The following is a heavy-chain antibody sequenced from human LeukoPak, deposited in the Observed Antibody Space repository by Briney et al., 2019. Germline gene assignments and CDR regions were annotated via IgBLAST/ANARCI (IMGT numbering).Heavy chain of an antibody. CDR2: IYYSGST. Sequence: SETLSLTCTVSGGSISSYYWSWIRQPPGKGLEWIGHIYYSGSTNYNPSPKSRVTISVDSSKNQFSLKLSSVSAADTAVYYCARGGLTTVTTMIYRHWGQGTLVTVSS. V-gene: IGHV4-59*01. J-gene: IGHJ4*02. D-gene: IGHD4-17*01. CDR3: ARGGLTTVTTMIYRH. CDR1: GGSISSYY.